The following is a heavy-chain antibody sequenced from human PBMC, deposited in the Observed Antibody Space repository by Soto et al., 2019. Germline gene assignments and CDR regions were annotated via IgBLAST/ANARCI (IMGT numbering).Heavy chain of an antibody. CDR3: ARQAVAGTVFQPHFDY. D-gene: IGHD6-19*01. CDR1: GGTFSSYA. J-gene: IGHJ4*02. V-gene: IGHV1-69*13. Sequence: ASVKVSCKASGGTFSSYAISWVRQAPGQGLEWMGGIIPIFGTANYAQKFQGRVTITADESTSTAYMELSSLRSEDTAVYYCARQAVAGTVFQPHFDYWGQGTLVTVSS. CDR2: IIPIFGTA.